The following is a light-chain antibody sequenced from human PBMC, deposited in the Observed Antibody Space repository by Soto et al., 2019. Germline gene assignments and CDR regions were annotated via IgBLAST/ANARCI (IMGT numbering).Light chain of an antibody. J-gene: IGLJ1*01. CDR2: GNS. V-gene: IGLV1-40*01. CDR1: SSSIGAGYD. Sequence: QSALTQPPSVSGAPGQRVTISCTGNSSSIGAGYDVHWYQHLPETAPKLLISGNSNRPSGVPDRFSGSKSGTSASLAITGLQAEDEADYYCQSYDNSLSGFYVFGTGTKVTVL. CDR3: QSYDNSLSGFYV.